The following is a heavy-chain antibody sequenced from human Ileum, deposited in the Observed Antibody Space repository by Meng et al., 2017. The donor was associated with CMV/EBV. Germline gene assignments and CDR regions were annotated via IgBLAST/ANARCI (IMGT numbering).Heavy chain of an antibody. CDR3: ARRIREVREISWENWLAP. D-gene: IGHD3-10*01. CDR2: ICGTGTT. Sequence: VRRQGSGPGLFRPSETLSLTCTVSGDSLSTSSWNWIRQSAGSRLEWIGRICGTGTTNYNPSFKSRVTLSLDKSKNQFSLKLSSVTAADTAVYYCARRIREVREISWENWLAPWGQGTLVTVSS. V-gene: IGHV4-4*07. J-gene: IGHJ5*02. CDR1: GDSLSTSS.